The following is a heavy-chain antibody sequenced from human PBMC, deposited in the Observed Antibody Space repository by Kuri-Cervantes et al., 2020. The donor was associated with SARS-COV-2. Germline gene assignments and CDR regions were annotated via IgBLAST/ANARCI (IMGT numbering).Heavy chain of an antibody. CDR2: INPSGGST. CDR1: GYTFTSYY. J-gene: IGHJ3*02. D-gene: IGHD1-20*01. V-gene: IGHV1-46*01. Sequence: ASVKVSCKASGYTFTSYYMHWVRQAPGQGLEWMGIINPSGGSTSYAQKFQGRVTMTRDTSTSTVYMELSSLRSEDTAVYYCARSISGITGTTAAFDIWGQGTVVTVSS. CDR3: ARSISGITGTTAAFDI.